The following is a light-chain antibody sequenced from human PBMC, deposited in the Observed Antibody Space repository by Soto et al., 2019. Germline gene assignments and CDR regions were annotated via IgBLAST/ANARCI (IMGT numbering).Light chain of an antibody. J-gene: IGLJ2*01. V-gene: IGLV3-27*01. CDR3: YSATDNNQAV. CDR2: EDT. Sequence: SYELTQPSSVSVSPGQTVAITCSGDILAKRYVRWFQQRPGQTPVLVIFEDTERPSGIPERFSGFNSGTTATLTIRGAQVDDEADYYCYSATDNNQAVFGGGTKLTVL. CDR1: ILAKRY.